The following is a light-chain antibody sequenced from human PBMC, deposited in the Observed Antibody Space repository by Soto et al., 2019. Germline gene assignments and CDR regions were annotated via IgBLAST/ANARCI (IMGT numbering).Light chain of an antibody. V-gene: IGLV2-11*01. CDR2: DVS. J-gene: IGLJ3*02. Sequence: QSALTQPRSVSGSPGQSVIISCTGTSSDVGGYKYVSWYQQHPGKAPKLVIYDVSERPSGVPDRFSGSKSGNTASLTISGLQAEDEADYHCCSYAGSSVGVFGGGTQLTVL. CDR3: CSYAGSSVGV. CDR1: SSDVGGYKY.